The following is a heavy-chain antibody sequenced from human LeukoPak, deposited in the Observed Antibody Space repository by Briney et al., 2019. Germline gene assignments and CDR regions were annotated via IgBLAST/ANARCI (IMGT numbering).Heavy chain of an antibody. D-gene: IGHD3-10*01. CDR2: ISGSGGST. J-gene: IGHJ5*02. CDR1: GFTFSSYG. Sequence: TGGSLRLSCAASGFTFSSYGMSWVRQAPGKGLEWVSAISGSGGSTYYADSVKGRFTISRDNSKNTLYLQMNSLRAEDTAVYYCARDSSSGIPLNWFDPWGQGTLVTVSS. V-gene: IGHV3-23*01. CDR3: ARDSSSGIPLNWFDP.